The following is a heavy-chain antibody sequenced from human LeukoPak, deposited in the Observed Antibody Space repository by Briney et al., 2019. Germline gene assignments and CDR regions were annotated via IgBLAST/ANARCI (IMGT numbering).Heavy chain of an antibody. Sequence: PSETLSLTCTVSGGSISSYYWSWIRQPPGKGLEWIGYIYYSGSTNYNPSLKSRVTISVDTSKNQFSLKLSSVTAADTAVYYCARSLDSTYYYDSSGYFDYWGQGTLVTVSS. V-gene: IGHV4-59*01. CDR3: ARSLDSTYYYDSSGYFDY. CDR2: IYYSGST. D-gene: IGHD3-22*01. CDR1: GGSISSYY. J-gene: IGHJ4*02.